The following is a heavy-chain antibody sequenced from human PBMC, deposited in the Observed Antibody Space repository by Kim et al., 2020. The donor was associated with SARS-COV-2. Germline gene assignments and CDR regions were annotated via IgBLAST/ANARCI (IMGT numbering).Heavy chain of an antibody. D-gene: IGHD6-13*01. V-gene: IGHV1-69*04. CDR3: ARESIAAAYPHLDY. J-gene: IGHJ4*02. Sequence: AQKFPGRVTLTADNSTSTAYMELSSLRSADTAVYYCARESIAAAYPHLDYWGQGTLVTVSS.